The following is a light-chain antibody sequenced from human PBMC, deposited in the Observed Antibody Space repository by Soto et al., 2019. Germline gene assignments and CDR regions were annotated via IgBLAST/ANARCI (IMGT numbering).Light chain of an antibody. CDR3: QQYCSSLT. V-gene: IGKV3-20*01. Sequence: DTALTQSPGTLSLSPGERATLSCRSSQRVSSSYLAWYQQKRGQAPKLLIYGPCSRSTCIPDRFSGSWSGTDFALTFSGLEPEDFAVYYCQQYCSSLTFGQGTKV. CDR2: GPC. CDR1: QRVSSSY. J-gene: IGKJ1*01.